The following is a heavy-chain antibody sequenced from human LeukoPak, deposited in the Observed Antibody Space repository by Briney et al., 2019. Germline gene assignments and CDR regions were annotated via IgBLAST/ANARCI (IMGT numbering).Heavy chain of an antibody. J-gene: IGHJ6*03. Sequence: GASVKVSCKASGYTFTGYYMHWVRQAPGQGLEWMGWINPNSGGTNCAQKFQGRVTMTRDTSISTAYMELSRLRSDDTAVYYCARDHSNDFWSGSGPLHYMDVWGKGTTVTVSS. CDR3: ARDHSNDFWSGSGPLHYMDV. D-gene: IGHD3-3*01. CDR2: INPNSGGT. V-gene: IGHV1-2*02. CDR1: GYTFTGYY.